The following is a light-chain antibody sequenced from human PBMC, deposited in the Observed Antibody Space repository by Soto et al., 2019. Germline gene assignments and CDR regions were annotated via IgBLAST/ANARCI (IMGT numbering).Light chain of an antibody. CDR2: DTS. CDR1: QSVSIH. CDR3: QKYSNWPPIT. Sequence: EIGMTQSPVTLSVSPGERATLSCGASQSVSIHLAWYQQKPGQAPRLLFYDTSNRATGIPDRFSGSGSGTEFTLTISRLQSEDFAVYYCQKYSNWPPITFGQGTRLEIK. J-gene: IGKJ5*01. V-gene: IGKV3-15*01.